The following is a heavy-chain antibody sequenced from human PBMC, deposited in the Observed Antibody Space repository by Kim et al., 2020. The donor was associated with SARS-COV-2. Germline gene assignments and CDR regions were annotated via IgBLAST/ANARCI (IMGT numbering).Heavy chain of an antibody. CDR1: GGSISSYY. D-gene: IGHD3-3*01. CDR3: AGDCYDFWSGHYHYYYYYGMDV. V-gene: IGHV4-4*07. Sequence: SETLSLTCTVSGGSISSYYWSWIRQPAGKGLEWIGRIYTSGSTNYNPSLKSRVTMSVDTSKNQFSLKLSSVTAADTAVYYCAGDCYDFWSGHYHYYYYYGMDVWGQGTTVTVSS. CDR2: IYTSGST. J-gene: IGHJ6*02.